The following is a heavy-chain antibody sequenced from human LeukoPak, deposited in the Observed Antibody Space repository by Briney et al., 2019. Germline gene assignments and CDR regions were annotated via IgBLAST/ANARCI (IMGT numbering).Heavy chain of an antibody. CDR2: IIPIFGTA. J-gene: IGHJ4*02. CDR3: ARGYCSGGSCYNGGTYDY. V-gene: IGHV1-69*05. CDR1: GGTFSSYA. Sequence: SVKVSCKASGGTFSSYAISWVRQAPGQGLEWMGRIIPIFGTANYAQKFQGRVTITTDESTSTAYMELSSLRSEDTAVHYSARGYCSGGSCYNGGTYDYWGQGTLVTVSS. D-gene: IGHD2-15*01.